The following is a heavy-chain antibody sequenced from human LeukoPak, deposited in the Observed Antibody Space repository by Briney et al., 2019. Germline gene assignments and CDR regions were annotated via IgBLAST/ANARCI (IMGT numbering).Heavy chain of an antibody. Sequence: SETLSLTCTVSGGSISSYYWGWIRQPPGKGLEWIGSIYYSGSTYYNPSLKSRVTISVDTSKNQFSLKLSSVTAADTAVYYCASRASGGGVYYWGQGTLVTVSS. J-gene: IGHJ4*02. V-gene: IGHV4-39*01. CDR1: GGSISSYY. CDR2: IYYSGST. CDR3: ASRASGGGVYY. D-gene: IGHD3-16*01.